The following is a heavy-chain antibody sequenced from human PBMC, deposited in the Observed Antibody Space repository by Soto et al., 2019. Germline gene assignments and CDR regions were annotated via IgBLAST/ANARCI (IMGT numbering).Heavy chain of an antibody. D-gene: IGHD5-12*01. CDR3: ARDGHGGYVSDFDY. V-gene: IGHV1-18*01. J-gene: IGHJ4*02. CDR2: IYIDDT. Sequence: ASVKVSCKASGYTFSNYGFSWLRQAPGQGLEWIGWIYIDDTKYAQNFQGRVTMTTDTSTSTAYMELRSLRSDDTAVYYCARDGHGGYVSDFDYWGQGTLVTVSS. CDR1: GYTFSNYG.